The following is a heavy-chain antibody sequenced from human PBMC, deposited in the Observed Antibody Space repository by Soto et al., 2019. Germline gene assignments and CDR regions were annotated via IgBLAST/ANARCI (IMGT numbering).Heavy chain of an antibody. CDR3: AKDREITMVRGPHLG. Sequence: EVQLLESGGGLVQPGGSLRLSCAASGFTFSSYAMSWVRQAPGKGLERVSAISGSGGSTYYADSVKGRFTISRDNSKNTGYLQMNSLRSEDTAVYYCAKDREITMVRGPHLGWGQGTLVTVSS. J-gene: IGHJ4*02. CDR1: GFTFSSYA. D-gene: IGHD3-10*01. CDR2: ISGSGGST. V-gene: IGHV3-23*01.